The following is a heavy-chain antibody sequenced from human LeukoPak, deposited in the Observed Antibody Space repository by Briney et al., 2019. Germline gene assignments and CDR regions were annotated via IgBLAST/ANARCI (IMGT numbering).Heavy chain of an antibody. D-gene: IGHD2-2*01. CDR2: IYPGDSDT. CDR3: ARRYCSSTSCYAFDY. V-gene: IGHV5-51*01. CDR1: GYSFTSYW. J-gene: IGHJ4*02. Sequence: HGESLKISCKGSGYSFTSYWIGWVRQMPGKGLEWMGIIYPGDSDTRYSPSFQGQVTISADKSISTAYLQWSSLKASDTAIYYCARRYCSSTSCYAFDYWGQGTLVTVSS.